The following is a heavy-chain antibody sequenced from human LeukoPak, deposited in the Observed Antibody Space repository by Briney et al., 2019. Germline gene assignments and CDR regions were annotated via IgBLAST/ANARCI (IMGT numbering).Heavy chain of an antibody. CDR2: ISSTGGTT. V-gene: IGHV3-23*01. J-gene: IGHJ4*02. Sequence: GGSLRLSCAASGITFSSYGMSWVRQAPGKGLEWVSSISSTGGTTYYADSVKGRFTISRDNSKNTLYLQMNSLRAEDTAVYYCARDLATRQRTGLYDSWGQGALVTVSS. D-gene: IGHD3-16*02. CDR3: ARDLATRQRTGLYDS. CDR1: GITFSSYG.